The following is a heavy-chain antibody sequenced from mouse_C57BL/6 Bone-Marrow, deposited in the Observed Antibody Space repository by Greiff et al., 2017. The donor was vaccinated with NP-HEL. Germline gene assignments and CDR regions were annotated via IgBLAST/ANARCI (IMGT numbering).Heavy chain of an antibody. Sequence: EVHLVESGGDLVKPGGSLKLSCAASGFTFSSYGMSWVRQTPDKRLEWVATISSGGSYTYYPDSVKGRFTISRDNAKNTLYLQMSSLKSEDTAMYYCARPITTVVARLGYFDVWGTGTTVTVSS. D-gene: IGHD1-1*01. V-gene: IGHV5-6*01. CDR2: ISSGGSYT. CDR1: GFTFSSYG. J-gene: IGHJ1*03. CDR3: ARPITTVVARLGYFDV.